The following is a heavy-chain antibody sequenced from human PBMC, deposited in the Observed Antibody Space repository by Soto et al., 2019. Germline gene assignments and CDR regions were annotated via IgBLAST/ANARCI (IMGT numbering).Heavy chain of an antibody. J-gene: IGHJ6*02. CDR1: GFTLSSYA. CDR3: ARVDSYGYIGYYYYGIDV. D-gene: IGHD5-18*01. CDR2: IAYDGSNK. V-gene: IGHV3-30-3*01. Sequence: QVQLVESGGGVVQPGRSLRLSCAASGFTLSSYAMHWVRQAPGKGLEWVAVIAYDGSNKYYADYVKGRFTISRDNSKNTLYLQMNSLRAEDTAVYYCARVDSYGYIGYYYYGIDVWDQGTTVTVSS.